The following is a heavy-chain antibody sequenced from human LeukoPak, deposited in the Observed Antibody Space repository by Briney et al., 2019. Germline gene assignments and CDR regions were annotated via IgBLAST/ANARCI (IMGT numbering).Heavy chain of an antibody. J-gene: IGHJ4*02. CDR3: AGALTDY. Sequence: GGSLRLSCAASGFTFSDYYMNWIRQAPGKGLEWISYINTGGTTIYYADSVKGRFTISRDDAKNSLYLQMNSLRVEDTALYYCAGALTDYWGQGTLVTVSS. CDR1: GFTFSDYY. CDR2: INTGGTTI. V-gene: IGHV3-11*01.